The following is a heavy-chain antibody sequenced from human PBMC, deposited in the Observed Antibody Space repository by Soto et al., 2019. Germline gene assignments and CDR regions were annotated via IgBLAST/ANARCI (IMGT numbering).Heavy chain of an antibody. Sequence: GGSLRLSCAASGFTFSSYSMNWVRQAPGKGLEWVSSISSSSSYIYYADSVKGRFTISRDNAKNSLYLQMNSLRAEETAVYYCARDLRITGTTSLWGQGTLVTVSS. J-gene: IGHJ4*02. CDR3: ARDLRITGTTSL. CDR1: GFTFSSYS. V-gene: IGHV3-21*01. D-gene: IGHD1-7*01. CDR2: ISSSSSYI.